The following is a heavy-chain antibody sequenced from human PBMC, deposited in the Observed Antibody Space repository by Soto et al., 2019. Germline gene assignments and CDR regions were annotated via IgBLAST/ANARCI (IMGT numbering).Heavy chain of an antibody. CDR1: GFVFPNCA. J-gene: IGHJ4*02. D-gene: IGHD6-13*01. Sequence: QLLESGGGVVQPGGSLRLSCAASGFVFPNCAMSWVRQAPGKGLEWVSGISGSGDITHYADSVMGRFAISRDNSKDTLYLQVSSLRAEDTAVYYCAKGATSTWYDFDYWGQGTRVTVSS. CDR2: ISGSGDIT. CDR3: AKGATSTWYDFDY. V-gene: IGHV3-23*01.